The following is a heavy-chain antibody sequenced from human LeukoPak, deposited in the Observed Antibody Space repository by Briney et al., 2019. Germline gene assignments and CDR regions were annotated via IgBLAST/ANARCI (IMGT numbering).Heavy chain of an antibody. V-gene: IGHV5-51*01. Sequence: GESLKISCKSFGYNFTTYWIGWVRQMPGKGLEWMGIIYPGDSDTIYSPSFQGQVTISADKSISTAYLQWSSLKASDTAMYYCARHQLSGWYYFDYWGQGTLVTVSS. J-gene: IGHJ4*02. CDR3: ARHQLSGWYYFDY. D-gene: IGHD6-19*01. CDR1: GYNFTTYW. CDR2: IYPGDSDT.